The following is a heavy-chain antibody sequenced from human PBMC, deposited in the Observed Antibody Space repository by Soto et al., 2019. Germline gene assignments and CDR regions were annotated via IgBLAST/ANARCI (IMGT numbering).Heavy chain of an antibody. Sequence: QVQLVESGGGVVQPGTSLRLSCSASGFTFSRYVMHWVRQAPGKGLDWVTLISYEGTNKKYAESVKGRFTISRDNSKNTESLQMNTLRAEDTAVYYCVAEKQWLADPFDYWAHGTLVTVSS. J-gene: IGHJ4*01. CDR2: ISYEGTNK. CDR1: GFTFSRYV. D-gene: IGHD6-19*01. V-gene: IGHV3-30-3*01. CDR3: VAEKQWLADPFDY.